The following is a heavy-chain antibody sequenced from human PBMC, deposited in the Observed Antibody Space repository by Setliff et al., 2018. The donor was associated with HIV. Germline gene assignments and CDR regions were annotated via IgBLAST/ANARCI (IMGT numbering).Heavy chain of an antibody. Sequence: ASVKVSCKASGYTFTSYGISWVRQAPGQGLEWMGWISAYNGNTNYAQKLQGRVTMTTDTSTSTAYMELRSLRSDDTAVYYCARDQRGYYDSSGYHDYYYYYGMDVWGQGTTVTV. J-gene: IGHJ6*02. D-gene: IGHD3-22*01. CDR2: ISAYNGNT. CDR3: ARDQRGYYDSSGYHDYYYYYGMDV. V-gene: IGHV1-18*01. CDR1: GYTFTSYG.